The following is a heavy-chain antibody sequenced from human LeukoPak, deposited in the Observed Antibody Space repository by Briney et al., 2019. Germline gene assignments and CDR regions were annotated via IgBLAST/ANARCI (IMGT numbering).Heavy chain of an antibody. CDR1: GFTFSSYW. CDR2: IKQDGSEK. D-gene: IGHD3-10*01. Sequence: PGGSLRLSCAASGFTFSSYWMSWVRQAPGKGLEWVANIKQDGSEKYYVDSVKGRFTISRDNAKNSLYLQMNSLRAEDTAVYYCARWRAYGSGSYRYYYYYYMDVWGKGTTVTISS. CDR3: ARWRAYGSGSYRYYYYYYMDV. V-gene: IGHV3-7*01. J-gene: IGHJ6*03.